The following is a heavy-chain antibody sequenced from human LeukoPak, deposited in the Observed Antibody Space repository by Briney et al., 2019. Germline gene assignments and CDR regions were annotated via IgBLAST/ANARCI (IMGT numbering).Heavy chain of an antibody. Sequence: GASVKVSCKASNYTFSNYGITWVRPAPGQGLEWMGWIGAYSGNSEFAQKFQGRITMTTDASSGTAYMELTNLTSDDTAVYFCARDSSAFYGSEYFQHWGQGTLVTVSS. V-gene: IGHV1-18*01. CDR2: IGAYSGNS. CDR1: NYTFSNYG. J-gene: IGHJ1*01. D-gene: IGHD6-19*01. CDR3: ARDSSAFYGSEYFQH.